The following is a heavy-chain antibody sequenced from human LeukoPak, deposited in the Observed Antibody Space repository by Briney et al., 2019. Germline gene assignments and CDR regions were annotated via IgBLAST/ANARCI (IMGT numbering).Heavy chain of an antibody. D-gene: IGHD5-18*01. Sequence: GGSLRLSCAASGFTFDDYAMHWVRQAPGKGLEWVSGISWNSGSIGYADSVKGRFTISRDNAKNSLYLQMNSLRAEDTAVYYCAKDKVTYSYGYYFDYWGQGTLVTVSS. V-gene: IGHV3-9*01. CDR1: GFTFDDYA. CDR3: AKDKVTYSYGYYFDY. J-gene: IGHJ4*02. CDR2: ISWNSGSI.